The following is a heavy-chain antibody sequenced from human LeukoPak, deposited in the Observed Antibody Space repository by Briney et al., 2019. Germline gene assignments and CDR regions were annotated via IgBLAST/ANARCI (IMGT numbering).Heavy chain of an antibody. V-gene: IGHV4-34*01. CDR2: INHSGST. Sequence: SETLSLTCAVYGGSFSGYYWSWIRQPPGKGLEWIGEINHSGSTNYNPSLKSRVTISVDKSKNQFSLKLSSVTAADTAVYYCASYCSSTSCYAHFDYWGQGTLVTVSS. J-gene: IGHJ4*02. D-gene: IGHD2-2*01. CDR3: ASYCSSTSCYAHFDY. CDR1: GGSFSGYY.